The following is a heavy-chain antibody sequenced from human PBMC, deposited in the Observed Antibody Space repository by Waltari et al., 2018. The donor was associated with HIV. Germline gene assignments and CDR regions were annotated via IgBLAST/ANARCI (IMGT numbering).Heavy chain of an antibody. CDR2: IYHSGST. V-gene: IGHV4-38-2*02. J-gene: IGHJ6*02. CDR1: GYSISSGYY. Sequence: QVQLQESGPGLVKPSETLSLTCAVSGYSISSGYYWGWIRQPPGKGLVWLGIIYHSGSTYYNPSRKRRVTISVDTSKNQFSLKLSSVTAADTAVYYCARDNMYVLRYVELGGMDVWGQGTTVTVSS. CDR3: ARDNMYVLRYVELGGMDV. D-gene: IGHD3-9*01.